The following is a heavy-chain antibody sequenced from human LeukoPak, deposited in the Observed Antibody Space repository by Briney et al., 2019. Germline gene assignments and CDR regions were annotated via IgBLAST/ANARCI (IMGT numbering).Heavy chain of an antibody. CDR1: GYTFTGYY. D-gene: IGHD6-19*01. CDR2: INPNSGGT. Sequence: ASVKVSCKASGYTFTGYYMHWVRQAPGQGLEWMGWINPNSGGTNYAQKFQGRVTMTRDTSISTAYMELSRLRSDDTAVYYCARAYSSGWSAFDYWGQGTLVTGSS. J-gene: IGHJ4*02. V-gene: IGHV1-2*02. CDR3: ARAYSSGWSAFDY.